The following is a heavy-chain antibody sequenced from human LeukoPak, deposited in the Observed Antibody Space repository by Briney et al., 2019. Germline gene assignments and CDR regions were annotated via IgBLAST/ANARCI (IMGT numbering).Heavy chain of an antibody. Sequence: SETLSLTCAVYGGSFSGYYWSWIRQPPGKGLEWIGEINHSGSTNYNPSLKSRVTISVDTSKNQFPLKLSSVTAADTAVYFCARIRPGLVEPYYFDYWGQGTLLTVSS. CDR3: ARIRPGLVEPYYFDY. CDR1: GGSFSGYY. D-gene: IGHD2-8*02. J-gene: IGHJ4*02. CDR2: INHSGST. V-gene: IGHV4-34*01.